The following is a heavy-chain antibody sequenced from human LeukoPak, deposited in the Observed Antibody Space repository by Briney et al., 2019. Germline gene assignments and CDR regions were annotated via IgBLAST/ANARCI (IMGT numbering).Heavy chain of an antibody. Sequence: PSETMSLTCTVSGGSISSYYCSWIRQPPGKGLEWIGYIYYSGSTNYNPSLKSRVTISVDTSKNQFSLKLSSVTAADTAVYYCARGVVVAAIVDYWGQGTLVTVSS. V-gene: IGHV4-59*01. CDR2: IYYSGST. CDR1: GGSISSYY. D-gene: IGHD2-15*01. J-gene: IGHJ4*02. CDR3: ARGVVVAAIVDY.